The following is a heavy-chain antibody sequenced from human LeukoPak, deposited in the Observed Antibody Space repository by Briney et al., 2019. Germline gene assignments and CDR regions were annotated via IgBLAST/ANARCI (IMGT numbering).Heavy chain of an antibody. Sequence: PGGSLRLSCAASRFTFSSYAMSWVRQAPGKGLEWVSTINGVGGNTYYADPVKSRFTISRDNSKNMLYLQMNSLRAEDTAIYYCAREGYCSGGSCSDWYFDLWGRGTLVTVSS. CDR1: RFTFSSYA. J-gene: IGHJ2*01. CDR3: AREGYCSGGSCSDWYFDL. V-gene: IGHV3-23*01. CDR2: INGVGGNT. D-gene: IGHD2-15*01.